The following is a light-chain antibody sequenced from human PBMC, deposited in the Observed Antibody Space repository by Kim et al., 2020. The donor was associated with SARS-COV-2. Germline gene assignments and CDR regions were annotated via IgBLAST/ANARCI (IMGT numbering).Light chain of an antibody. V-gene: IGKV3-11*01. CDR2: DAS. CDR1: QSVSRY. CDR3: QQRTNWPPLT. Sequence: EIVLTQSPATLSLSPGERATLSCRASQSVSRYLAWYQQKPGQAPRLLIYDASNRATGIPARFSGSGSGTDFTLTISSLEPEDFAVYYCQQRTNWPPLTFGGGTKVDIK. J-gene: IGKJ4*01.